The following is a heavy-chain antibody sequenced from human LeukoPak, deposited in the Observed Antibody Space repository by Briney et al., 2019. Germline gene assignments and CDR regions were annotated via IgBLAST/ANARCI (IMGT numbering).Heavy chain of an antibody. J-gene: IGHJ3*02. CDR1: GFTFSSYS. V-gene: IGHV3-21*01. CDR3: ARLDSSGYYLVGAFDI. D-gene: IGHD3-22*01. CDR2: ISRSSSYI. Sequence: GGSLRLSCAASGFTFSSYSMSWVRQAPGKGLEWVSSISRSSSYIYYADSVKGRFTISRDNAKNSLFLHINSLRAEDTAVYYCARLDSSGYYLVGAFDIWGQGTMVTVSS.